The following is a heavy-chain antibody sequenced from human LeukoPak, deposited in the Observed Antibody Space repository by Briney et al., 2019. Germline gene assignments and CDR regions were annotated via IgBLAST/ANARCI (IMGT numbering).Heavy chain of an antibody. D-gene: IGHD2-21*01. Sequence: GGSLRLSCAASGFTFSSYWMSWVRQAPGKGLEWVANIKQDGSEKYYADSVKGRFTISRDNSKNSFYLQMSSLRAEDTGVFYCARDVAYSAFDYWGQGTLVTVSS. J-gene: IGHJ4*02. CDR3: ARDVAYSAFDY. CDR2: IKQDGSEK. V-gene: IGHV3-7*01. CDR1: GFTFSSYW.